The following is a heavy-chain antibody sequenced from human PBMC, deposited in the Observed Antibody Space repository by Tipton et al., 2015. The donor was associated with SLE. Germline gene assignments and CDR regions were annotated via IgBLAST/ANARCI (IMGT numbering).Heavy chain of an antibody. CDR2: IFSGGST. D-gene: IGHD3-22*01. Sequence: TLSLTCTVSGGSISSGSDYWTWIRQPAGKGLEYIGRIFSGGSTNYHPSLKSRVTMSLDTSKNQFSLMLDSVTAADTAIYYCARGRANSRAYQGFYYMDVWGRGTTVTVSS. CDR1: GGSISSGSDY. V-gene: IGHV4-61*02. J-gene: IGHJ6*04. CDR3: ARGRANSRAYQGFYYMDV.